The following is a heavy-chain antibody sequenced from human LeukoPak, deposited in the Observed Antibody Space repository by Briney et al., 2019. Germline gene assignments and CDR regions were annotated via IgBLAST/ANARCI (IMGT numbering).Heavy chain of an antibody. CDR2: IWYDGSDE. CDR1: GFTFSSNG. Sequence: GGSLRLSCAASGFTFSSNGMHWVRQAPGKGLEWVAYIWYDGSDEDYADSVKGRFTISRDNSKNTLYLQMNRLGAEDTAVYYCARVSIGAWYFDLWGRGTLVTVSS. CDR3: ARVSIGAWYFDL. D-gene: IGHD3-16*01. J-gene: IGHJ2*01. V-gene: IGHV3-33*08.